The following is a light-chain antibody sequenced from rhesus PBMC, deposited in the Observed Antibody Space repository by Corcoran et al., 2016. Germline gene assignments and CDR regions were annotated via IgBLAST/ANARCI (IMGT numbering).Light chain of an antibody. CDR2: EVT. Sequence: AALTQPRSVSGSPGQSVTISCTGASSVICGYNYVSWYQQHPDTAPKFMIYEVTKRPSGVSDRFSGSKSGNTASLTIPGLQAEDDGDNYCSSYAGSNSFLIIGDGTRLTVL. J-gene: IGLJ1*01. V-gene: IGLV2-32*02. CDR1: SSVICGYNY. CDR3: SSYAGSNSFLI.